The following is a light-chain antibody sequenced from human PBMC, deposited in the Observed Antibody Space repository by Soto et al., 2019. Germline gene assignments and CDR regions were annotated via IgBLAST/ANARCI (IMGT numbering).Light chain of an antibody. V-gene: IGLV2-14*01. CDR3: SSYTSSSTYI. CDR2: EGT. Sequence: QSVLTQPASVSGSPGQSITISCTGTTSDVGGYNYVSWYQQHPGKAPKLMIYEGTKRPSGVSNRFSGSKSGKTASLTIPGLQAEDEADYYCSSYTSSSTYIFGTGTKVTVL. J-gene: IGLJ1*01. CDR1: TSDVGGYNY.